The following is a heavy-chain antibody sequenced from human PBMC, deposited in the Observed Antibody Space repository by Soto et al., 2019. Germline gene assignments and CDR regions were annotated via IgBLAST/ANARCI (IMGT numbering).Heavy chain of an antibody. V-gene: IGHV3-33*01. CDR2: IWYDGSNK. Sequence: GGSLRLSCAASGFTFSSYGMHWVRQAPGKGLEWVAVIWYDGSNKYYADSVKGRFTISRDNSKNTLYLQMNSLRAEDTAVYYCARAQEEYSSNWGWFDPWGQGTLVTVSS. J-gene: IGHJ5*02. D-gene: IGHD6-13*01. CDR1: GFTFSSYG. CDR3: ARAQEEYSSNWGWFDP.